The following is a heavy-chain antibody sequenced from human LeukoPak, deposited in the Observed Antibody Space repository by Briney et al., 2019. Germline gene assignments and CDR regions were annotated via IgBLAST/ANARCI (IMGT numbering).Heavy chain of an antibody. V-gene: IGHV1-69*05. D-gene: IGHD5-12*01. CDR1: GGTFSSYA. Sequence: ASVRVSCKASGGTFSSYAICWVRQAPGQGLEWMGRIIPIFGTANYAQKFQGRVTITTDESTSTAYMELSSLRSEDTAVYYCALDIVATIGQYNWFDPWAREPWSPSPQ. CDR3: ALDIVATIGQYNWFDP. J-gene: IGHJ5*02. CDR2: IIPIFGTA.